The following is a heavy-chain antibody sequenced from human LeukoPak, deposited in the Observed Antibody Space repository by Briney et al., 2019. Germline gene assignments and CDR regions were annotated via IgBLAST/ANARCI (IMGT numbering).Heavy chain of an antibody. Sequence: SETLSLTCTVSGGSISSSSYYWSWIRQPPGKGLEWIGSIYYSGSTYYNPSLKSRVTISVDTSKNQFSLKLSSVTAADTAVYYCARRYCSSTSCYFDYWGQGTLVTVSS. J-gene: IGHJ4*02. D-gene: IGHD2-2*01. CDR2: IYYSGST. V-gene: IGHV4-39*01. CDR1: GGSISSSSYY. CDR3: ARRYCSSTSCYFDY.